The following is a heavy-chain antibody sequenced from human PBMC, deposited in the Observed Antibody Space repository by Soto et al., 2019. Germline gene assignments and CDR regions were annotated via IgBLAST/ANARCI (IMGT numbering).Heavy chain of an antibody. Sequence: QVQLVQSGAEEKKPGASVKVSCKASGYTFTSYAMHWVRQAPGQRLEWMGWINAGNGKTKYSQKFQGRVTISRDTSAIAAYMELSSLRSEDTAVYYCARGSGYYYWDDYWGQGTLVTVSS. V-gene: IGHV1-3*05. CDR3: ARGSGYYYWDDY. CDR1: GYTFTSYA. D-gene: IGHD3-22*01. CDR2: INAGNGKT. J-gene: IGHJ4*02.